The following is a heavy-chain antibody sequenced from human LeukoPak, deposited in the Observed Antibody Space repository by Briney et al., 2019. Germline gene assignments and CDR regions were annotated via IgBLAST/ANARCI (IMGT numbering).Heavy chain of an antibody. CDR3: PRVIAAPGIDYFDY. CDR2: IQFDGSDT. Sequence: PGGSLRLSCAASGFIFSIYGMHWVRQAPGKGLEWVAFIQFDGSDTFYADSVKGRFTVSRDNSKNTLYLQMNSLRAEDTAVYYCPRVIAAPGIDYFDYWGQGTLVTVSS. J-gene: IGHJ4*02. D-gene: IGHD6-13*01. CDR1: GFIFSIYG. V-gene: IGHV3-30*02.